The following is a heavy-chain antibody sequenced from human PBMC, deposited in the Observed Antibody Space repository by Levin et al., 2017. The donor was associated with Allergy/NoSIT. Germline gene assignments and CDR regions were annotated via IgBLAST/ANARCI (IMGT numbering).Heavy chain of an antibody. CDR3: ARDNSVIISFPEYFQH. V-gene: IGHV1-2*02. CDR1: GYTFTGYY. CDR2: INPNSGGT. D-gene: IGHD3-9*01. Sequence: GESLKISCKASGYTFTGYYMHWVRQAPGQGLEWMGWINPNSGGTNYAQKFQGRVTMTRDTSISTAYMELSRLRSDDTAVYYCARDNSVIISFPEYFQHWGQGTLVTVSS. J-gene: IGHJ1*01.